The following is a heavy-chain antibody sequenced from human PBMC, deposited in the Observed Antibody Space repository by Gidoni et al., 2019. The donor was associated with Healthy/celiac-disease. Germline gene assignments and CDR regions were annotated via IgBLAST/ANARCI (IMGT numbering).Heavy chain of an antibody. CDR3: TTYTLLPPYYYYGMDV. Sequence: QLPLPESGPGLVKPSETLSLTCTVPGGSLSSSSYYWGWIRQPPGKGLEWIGSIYYSGSTYYNPSLKSRVTISVDTSKNQFSLKLSSVTAADTAVYYCTTYTLLPPYYYYGMDVWGQGTTVTVSS. CDR2: IYYSGST. J-gene: IGHJ6*02. V-gene: IGHV4-39*01. CDR1: GGSLSSSSYY.